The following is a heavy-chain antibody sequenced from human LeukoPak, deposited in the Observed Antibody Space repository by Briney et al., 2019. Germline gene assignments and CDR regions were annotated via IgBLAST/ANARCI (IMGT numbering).Heavy chain of an antibody. CDR3: ARGPTPPMPTPYGSGSPYYFDY. J-gene: IGHJ4*02. Sequence: SETLSLTCTVSGGSISSYYWSWIRQPPGKGLEWVGYIYYSGSTNYNPSLKSRVTISVDTSKNQFSLKLSSVTAADTAVYYCARGPTPPMPTPYGSGSPYYFDYWGQGTLVTVSS. CDR2: IYYSGST. CDR1: GGSISSYY. V-gene: IGHV4-59*01. D-gene: IGHD3-10*01.